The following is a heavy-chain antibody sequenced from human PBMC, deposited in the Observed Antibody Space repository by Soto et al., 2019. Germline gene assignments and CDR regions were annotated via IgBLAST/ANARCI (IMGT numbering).Heavy chain of an antibody. D-gene: IGHD3-3*01. CDR3: ARDEEITIFGVVTDYGMDV. J-gene: IGHJ6*02. Sequence: QVQLVQSGAEVKKPGASVKVSCKASGYTFTSYGISWVRQAPGQGLEWMGWISAYNGNTNYPQKLQGRVTMTTDTSTSTAYMELRSLRSDDTAVYYCARDEEITIFGVVTDYGMDVWGQGTTVTVSS. CDR1: GYTFTSYG. CDR2: ISAYNGNT. V-gene: IGHV1-18*01.